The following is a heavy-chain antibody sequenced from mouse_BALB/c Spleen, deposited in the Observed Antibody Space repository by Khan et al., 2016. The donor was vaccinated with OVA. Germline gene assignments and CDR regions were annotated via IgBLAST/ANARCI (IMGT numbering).Heavy chain of an antibody. CDR3: ARGTYYAMDY. J-gene: IGHJ4*01. V-gene: IGHV1-4*01. D-gene: IGHD3-3*01. Sequence: QVQLQQSGAELARPGASVKMSCKASGYTFTSYTMHWVKQRPGQGLEWIGYINPSSGYTNYNQKFKDKATLTADKSSNTAYMQLSSLTSEDSAVYYCARGTYYAMDYWGQGTSVTVSS. CDR2: INPSSGYT. CDR1: GYTFTSYT.